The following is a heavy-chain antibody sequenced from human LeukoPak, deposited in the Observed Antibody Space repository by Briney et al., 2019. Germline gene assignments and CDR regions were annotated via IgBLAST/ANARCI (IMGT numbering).Heavy chain of an antibody. V-gene: IGHV4-30-2*01. Sequence: PSQTLSLTCTVSGGSISSDGYYWSWVRQPPGKVLEWIGYIYHGGTYDNPSLKSRVTISMDRSKNQFSLELTSVTAADTAVYYCARGDIAAAGTGGYWGQGPLVTVSS. CDR3: ARGDIAAAGTGGY. CDR2: IYHGGT. J-gene: IGHJ4*02. CDR1: GGSISSDGYY. D-gene: IGHD6-13*01.